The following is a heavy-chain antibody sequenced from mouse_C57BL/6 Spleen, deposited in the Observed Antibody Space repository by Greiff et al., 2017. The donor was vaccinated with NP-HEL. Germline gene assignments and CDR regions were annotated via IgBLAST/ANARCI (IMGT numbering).Heavy chain of an antibody. J-gene: IGHJ2*01. CDR2: IHPNSGST. Sequence: QVQLKQPGAELVKPGASVKLSCKASGYTFTSYWMHWVKQRPGQGLEWIGMIHPNSGSTNYNEKFKSKATLTVDKSSSTAYMQLSSLTSEDSAVYYCAKGGAYGNYFDYWGQGTTLTVSS. V-gene: IGHV1-64*01. D-gene: IGHD2-1*01. CDR3: AKGGAYGNYFDY. CDR1: GYTFTSYW.